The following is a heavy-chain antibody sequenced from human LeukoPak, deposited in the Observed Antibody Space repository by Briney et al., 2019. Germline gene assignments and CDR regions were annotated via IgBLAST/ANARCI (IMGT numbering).Heavy chain of an antibody. J-gene: IGHJ4*02. D-gene: IGHD6-19*01. Sequence: SQTLSLTCAISGDSFSSNSAAWNWIRQSPSRGLEWLGRTYYRSKWYSAYAVSVKTRISINSDTSKNQFSLQLNSVTPEGTAVYYCARGPQWLNYWGQGTLVTVSS. CDR3: ARGPQWLNY. CDR1: GDSFSSNSAA. CDR2: TYYRSKWYS. V-gene: IGHV6-1*01.